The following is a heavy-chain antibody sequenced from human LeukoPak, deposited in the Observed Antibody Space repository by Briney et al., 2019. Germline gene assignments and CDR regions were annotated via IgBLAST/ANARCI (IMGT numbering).Heavy chain of an antibody. D-gene: IGHD3-10*01. CDR3: AKPFGWPTSGSSYFDY. J-gene: IGHJ4*02. V-gene: IGHV5-51*01. CDR1: GYSFTTYW. Sequence: GESLKISCKGSGYSFTTYWIGWVRQMPGKGLEWMGIIYPGDSDTTYSPSFQGQVTISADKSISTAYLQWSSLKASDTAMYYCAKPFGWPTSGSSYFDYWGQGTLVTVPS. CDR2: IYPGDSDT.